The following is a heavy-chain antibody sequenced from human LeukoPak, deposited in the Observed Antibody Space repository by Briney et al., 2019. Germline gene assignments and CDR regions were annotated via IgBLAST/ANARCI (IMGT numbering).Heavy chain of an antibody. Sequence: SETLSLTCAVSGYSIGSGYYWGWIRQPPGKGLGWIGSIYHSGSTYYNPSLKSRVTISVDTSKNQFSLKLSSVTAADTAVYYCARSPPVLRYKDAFDIWGQGTMVTVSS. V-gene: IGHV4-38-2*01. CDR2: IYHSGST. D-gene: IGHD3-9*01. CDR1: GYSIGSGYY. J-gene: IGHJ3*02. CDR3: ARSPPVLRYKDAFDI.